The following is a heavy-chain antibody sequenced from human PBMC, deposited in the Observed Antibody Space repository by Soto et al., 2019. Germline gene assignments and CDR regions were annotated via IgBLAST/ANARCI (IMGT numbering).Heavy chain of an antibody. V-gene: IGHV3-7*01. CDR3: AREHINGWKFDY. Sequence: GGSLRLSCAASGFTFSNYWMSWVRQAPGKGLERVANIKQDGSENYYVDSVKGRFTTSRDNTKNSFYLQMNSLRAEDTAVYYCAREHINGWKFDYWGRGPLVTVSS. D-gene: IGHD6-19*01. CDR1: GFTFSNYW. J-gene: IGHJ4*02. CDR2: IKQDGSEN.